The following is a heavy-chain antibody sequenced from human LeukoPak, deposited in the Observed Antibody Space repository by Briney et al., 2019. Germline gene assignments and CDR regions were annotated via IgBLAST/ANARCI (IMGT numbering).Heavy chain of an antibody. J-gene: IGHJ5*02. V-gene: IGHV4-39*01. CDR2: IHYSGTA. CDR3: ARQTSAPKP. Sequence: SETLSLTCSVSGGSISSSNFYWGWIRQPPGKGLEWIGSIHYSGTANYNPSLKSRVTMFVDTSKNQFSLKLTSVTAADTAVYYCARQTSAPKPWGQGILVTVSS. CDR1: GGSISSSNFY.